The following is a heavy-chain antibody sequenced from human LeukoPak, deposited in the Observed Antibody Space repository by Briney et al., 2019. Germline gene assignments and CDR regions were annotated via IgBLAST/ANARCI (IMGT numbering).Heavy chain of an antibody. CDR1: GFTFANYA. J-gene: IGHJ4*02. V-gene: IGHV3-23*01. CDR3: AKCLGYYGSGSYKDY. CDR2: ISGGGGST. Sequence: GGSLRLSCAASGFTFANYAMTWVRQAPGKGLEWVSAISGGGGSTYYVDSVKGRFSISRDNSKNTLYLQMDSLRAEDTAVYYCAKCLGYYGSGSYKDYWGQGTLVTVSS. D-gene: IGHD3-10*01.